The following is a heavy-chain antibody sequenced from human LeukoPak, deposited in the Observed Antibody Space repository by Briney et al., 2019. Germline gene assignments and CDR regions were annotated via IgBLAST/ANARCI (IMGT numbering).Heavy chain of an antibody. CDR1: GYTFTSSY. J-gene: IGHJ4*02. CDR2: TDPRSGNT. Sequence: ASVRLSCKASGYTFTSSYMHWVRQAPGQGLEWMGMTDPRSGNTNYPKRFQGRVTVTRDTSTSTVYMELSSLRSEDTAVYYCAREPTSGSCYFDYWGQGTLVTVSS. V-gene: IGHV1-46*01. D-gene: IGHD1-26*01. CDR3: AREPTSGSCYFDY.